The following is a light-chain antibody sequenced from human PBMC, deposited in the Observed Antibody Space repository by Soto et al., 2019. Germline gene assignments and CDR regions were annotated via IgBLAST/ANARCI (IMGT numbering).Light chain of an antibody. CDR1: QIIPTW. V-gene: IGKV1-5*03. J-gene: IGKJ4*01. Sequence: DIQMTQSPSTVSASVGDRVIISCRASQIIPTWLAWYQQKPGKAPKLLVYQASGLEGEVPSRFSGSGSGTEFTLTISSLQPDDFATYYCQQFNSYPLTFGGGTKVEIK. CDR2: QAS. CDR3: QQFNSYPLT.